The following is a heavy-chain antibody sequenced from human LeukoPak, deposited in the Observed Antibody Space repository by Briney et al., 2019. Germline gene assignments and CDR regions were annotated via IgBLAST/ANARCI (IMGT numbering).Heavy chain of an antibody. CDR3: ARDLLVAADQHTFDY. CDR1: GFTFSSYS. CDR2: ISSSSSYV. D-gene: IGHD2-2*01. J-gene: IGHJ4*02. Sequence: PGGSLRLSCAASGFTFSSYSMNWVRQAPGKGLEWVSSISSSSSYVYYADSVKGRFTISRDNAKNSLYLQMNSLTAEDTAVYYCARDLLVAADQHTFDYWGQGTLVTVSS. V-gene: IGHV3-21*01.